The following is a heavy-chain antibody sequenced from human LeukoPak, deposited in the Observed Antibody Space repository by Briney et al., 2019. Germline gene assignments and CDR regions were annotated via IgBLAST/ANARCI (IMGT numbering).Heavy chain of an antibody. J-gene: IGHJ4*02. V-gene: IGHV3-53*01. Sequence: GGSLRLSCVASGFTVSSNYMSWVRQAPGKGLEWVSVIYSGGSTYYADSVKGRFTISRDNSKNTLYLQMNSLRAEDTAVYYCARGGIAAAHHFDYWGQGTLVTVSS. CDR1: GFTVSSNY. CDR2: IYSGGST. D-gene: IGHD6-13*01. CDR3: ARGGIAAAHHFDY.